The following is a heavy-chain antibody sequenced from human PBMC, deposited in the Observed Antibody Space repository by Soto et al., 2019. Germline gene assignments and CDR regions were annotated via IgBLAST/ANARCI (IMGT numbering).Heavy chain of an antibody. CDR1: GFTFSSYG. V-gene: IGHV3-30*03. CDR3: ASSGYFDY. Sequence: ALRLSCAASGFTFSSYGMHWVRQAPGKGLEWVAVISYDGSNKYYADSVKGRFTISRDNSKNTLYLQMNSLRAEDTAVYYCASSGYFDYWGQGTLVTVSS. D-gene: IGHD3-22*01. CDR2: ISYDGSNK. J-gene: IGHJ4*02.